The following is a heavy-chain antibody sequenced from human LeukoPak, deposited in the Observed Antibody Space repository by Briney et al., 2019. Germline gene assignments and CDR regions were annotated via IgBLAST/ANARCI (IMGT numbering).Heavy chain of an antibody. Sequence: GASVKISCKASGYTFTGYYMHWVRQAPGQGLEWMGWINPNSGGTNYAQKFQGRVTMTRDTSISTAYMELSRLRSDDTAVYYCARDRWARDGYTSYWGQGTLVTVSS. V-gene: IGHV1-2*02. CDR1: GYTFTGYY. CDR3: ARDRWARDGYTSY. D-gene: IGHD5-24*01. CDR2: INPNSGGT. J-gene: IGHJ4*02.